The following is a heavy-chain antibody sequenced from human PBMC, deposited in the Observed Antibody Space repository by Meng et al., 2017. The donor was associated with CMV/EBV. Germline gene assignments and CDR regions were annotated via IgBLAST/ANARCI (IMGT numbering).Heavy chain of an antibody. Sequence: CKASGYTFTGYYMHWVRQAPGQGLEWMGWINPNSDSTNYAQKFQGRVTMTRDTSISTAYMELSRLRSDDTAVYYCARVSSSEGGIDYWGQGTLVTVSS. CDR1: GYTFTGYY. J-gene: IGHJ4*02. CDR3: ARVSSSEGGIDY. V-gene: IGHV1-2*02. D-gene: IGHD6-6*01. CDR2: INPNSDST.